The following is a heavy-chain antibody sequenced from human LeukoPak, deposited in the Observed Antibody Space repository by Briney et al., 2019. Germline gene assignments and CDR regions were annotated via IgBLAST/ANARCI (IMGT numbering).Heavy chain of an antibody. CDR1: GFTFSSYA. J-gene: IGHJ6*03. Sequence: PGGSLRLSCAASGFTFSSYAMHWVRQAPGKGLEWVAVISYDGSNKYYADSVKGRFTISRDNSKNTLYLQMNSLRAEDTAVYYCARGGTWLVGHGDGDYMDVWGKGTTVTVSS. V-gene: IGHV3-30*04. D-gene: IGHD6-19*01. CDR2: ISYDGSNK. CDR3: ARGGTWLVGHGDGDYMDV.